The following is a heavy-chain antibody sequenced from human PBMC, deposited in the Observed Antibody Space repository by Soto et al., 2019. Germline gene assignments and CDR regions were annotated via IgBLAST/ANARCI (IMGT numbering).Heavy chain of an antibody. CDR1: GYTFTGYY. J-gene: IGHJ3*02. D-gene: IGHD3-10*01. Sequence: GASVKVSCKASGYTFTGYYMHWVRQAPGQGLEWMGWINPNSGGTNYAQKFQGRVTMTRDTSISTAYMELSRLRSDDTAVYYCARSYYYGSGSQRGPGAFDIWGQGTMVTVS. CDR2: INPNSGGT. CDR3: ARSYYYGSGSQRGPGAFDI. V-gene: IGHV1-2*02.